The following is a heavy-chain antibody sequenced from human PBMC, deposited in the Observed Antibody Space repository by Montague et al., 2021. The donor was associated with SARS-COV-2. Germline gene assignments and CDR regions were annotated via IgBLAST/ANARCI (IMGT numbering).Heavy chain of an antibody. CDR2: LYYTGST. J-gene: IGHJ5*02. V-gene: IGHV4-39*01. D-gene: IGHD6-13*01. CDR3: ARDSSSWYYWFDP. Sequence: SETRSLTCTASGGSISSSSYYWGWIRQPPGKGLEWIGSLYYTGSTYYNPSLKSRVTISVDTSKNQFSLKLSSVTAADTAVYYCARDSSSWYYWFDPWGQGTLVTVSS. CDR1: GGSISSSSYY.